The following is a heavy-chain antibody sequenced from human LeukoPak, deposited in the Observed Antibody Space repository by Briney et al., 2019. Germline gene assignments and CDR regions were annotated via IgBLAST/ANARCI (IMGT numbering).Heavy chain of an antibody. J-gene: IGHJ4*02. V-gene: IGHV3-7*01. D-gene: IGHD3-16*01. CDR1: GFTFSINW. Sequence: GGSLRLSRAASGFTFSINWMSWVRQAPGKGLEWVASIKQDGSAKYYMDSVKGRFTISRDNAKNSLSLQMNSLRVEDTAVYYCAKGFMWGQGTLATVSS. CDR3: AKGFM. CDR2: IKQDGSAK.